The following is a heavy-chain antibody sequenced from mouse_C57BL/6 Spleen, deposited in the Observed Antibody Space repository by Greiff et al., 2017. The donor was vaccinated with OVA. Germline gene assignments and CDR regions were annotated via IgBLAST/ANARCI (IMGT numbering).Heavy chain of an antibody. CDR3: ARHEPLYYDCSSQSHFDY. Sequence: QVQLQQSGAELVKPGASVKLSCKASGYTFTEYTIHWVKQRSGQGLEWIWWFYPGSGSIKYNEKFKDKATLTADKSSSTVYMELSRLTSEASAVYFSARHEPLYYDCSSQSHFDYWGQGTTLTVSS. CDR2: FYPGSGSI. CDR1: GYTFTEYT. D-gene: IGHD1-1*01. J-gene: IGHJ2*01. V-gene: IGHV1-62-2*01.